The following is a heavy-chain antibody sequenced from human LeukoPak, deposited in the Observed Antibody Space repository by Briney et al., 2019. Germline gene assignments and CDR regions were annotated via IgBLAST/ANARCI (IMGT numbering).Heavy chain of an antibody. Sequence: GGSLGLSCAASEFAFSLYAMNWVRQAPGEGPEWVSSISGSGAEIRYADSVKGRFTISRDNSQNTLYLRMNSLRVEDTAIYYCSKDLTTRSIGYFDYWGQGTLVTVSS. CDR1: EFAFSLYA. D-gene: IGHD1-1*01. V-gene: IGHV3-23*01. CDR3: SKDLTTRSIGYFDY. CDR2: ISGSGAEI. J-gene: IGHJ4*02.